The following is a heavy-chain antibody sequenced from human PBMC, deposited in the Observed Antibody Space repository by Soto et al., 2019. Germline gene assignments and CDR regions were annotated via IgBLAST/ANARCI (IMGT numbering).Heavy chain of an antibody. V-gene: IGHV1-69*10. D-gene: IGHD2-2*01. CDR1: GGTFSSYA. Sequence: ASVKVSCKASGGTFSSYAISWVRQAPGQGLEWMGGIIPILGIANYAQKFQGRVTITADKSTSTAYMELSSLRSEDTAVYYCASGVVPAAYNWFDTWGQGTLVTVSS. J-gene: IGHJ5*02. CDR2: IIPILGIA. CDR3: ASGVVPAAYNWFDT.